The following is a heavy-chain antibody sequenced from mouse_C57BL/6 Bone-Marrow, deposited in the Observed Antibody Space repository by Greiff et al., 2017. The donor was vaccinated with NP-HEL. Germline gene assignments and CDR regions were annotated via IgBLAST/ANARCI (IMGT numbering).Heavy chain of an antibody. CDR3: ARGGTTGYFDV. Sequence: VQLQQSGPVLVKPGASVKMSCKASGYTFTDYYMNWVKQSHGKSLEWIGVINPYNGGTSYNQKFKGKATLTVDKSSSTAYMELNSLTSEDSAVYYCARGGTTGYFDVWGTGTTVTVSS. D-gene: IGHD1-1*01. J-gene: IGHJ1*03. CDR1: GYTFTDYY. V-gene: IGHV1-19*01. CDR2: INPYNGGT.